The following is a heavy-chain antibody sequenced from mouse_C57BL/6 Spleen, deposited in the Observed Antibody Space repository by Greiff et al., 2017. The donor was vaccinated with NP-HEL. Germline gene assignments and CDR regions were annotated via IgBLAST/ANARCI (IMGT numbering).Heavy chain of an antibody. J-gene: IGHJ3*01. V-gene: IGHV1-42*01. D-gene: IGHD2-1*01. CDR3: ARSGLYYGNSWFAY. CDR2: INPSTGGT. Sequence: EVQLQQSGPELVKPGASVKISCKASGYSFTGYYMNWVKQSPEKSLEWIGEINPSTGGTTYNQKFKAKATLTVDKSSSTAYMQLKSLTSEDSAVYYGARSGLYYGNSWFAYWGQGTLVTVSA. CDR1: GYSFTGYY.